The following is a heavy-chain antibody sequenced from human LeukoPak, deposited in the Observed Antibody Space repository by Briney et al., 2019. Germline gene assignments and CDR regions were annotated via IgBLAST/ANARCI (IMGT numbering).Heavy chain of an antibody. J-gene: IGHJ4*02. CDR2: ISDNGSYT. Sequence: GGSLRLSCAASGFSFSSHWVHWVRQAPGKGLVWVSRISDNGSYTSNVDSVKGRFTISRDNVNNMLYLHMNSLRAEDTAVYYCASFGVSWRSSYWGQGTLVTVSS. CDR1: GFSFSSHW. V-gene: IGHV3-74*01. CDR3: ASFGVSWRSSY. D-gene: IGHD3-3*01.